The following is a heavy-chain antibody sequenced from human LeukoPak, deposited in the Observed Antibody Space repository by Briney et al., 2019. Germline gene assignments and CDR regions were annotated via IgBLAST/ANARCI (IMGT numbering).Heavy chain of an antibody. CDR2: ISGSGDKT. V-gene: IGHV3-23*01. D-gene: IGHD3-10*01. Sequence: GGSLRLSCTLYGLTSSIHAMPWVREAPGKGLEWVSGISGSGDKTYYGASVRGRFTISRDNSKNTVDLQMNSLRLDDTAVYYCARCEQCFGHRDFHYWGQGTMVTVSS. CDR1: GLTSSIHA. J-gene: IGHJ1*01. CDR3: ARCEQCFGHRDFHY.